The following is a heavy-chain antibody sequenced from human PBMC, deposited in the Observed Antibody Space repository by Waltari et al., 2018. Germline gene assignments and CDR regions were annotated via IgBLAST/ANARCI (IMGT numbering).Heavy chain of an antibody. CDR3: AKGRGYSYGYKDY. V-gene: IGHV3-9*01. CDR2: ISWNSGSI. CDR1: GFTFDDYA. Sequence: EVQLVESGGGLVQPDRSLRLSCAASGFTFDDYAMHWVRQAPGKGLEWVSGISWNSGSIGYADSVKGRFTISRDNAKNSLYLQMNSLRAEDTALYYCAKGRGYSYGYKDYWGQGTLVTVSS. J-gene: IGHJ4*02. D-gene: IGHD5-18*01.